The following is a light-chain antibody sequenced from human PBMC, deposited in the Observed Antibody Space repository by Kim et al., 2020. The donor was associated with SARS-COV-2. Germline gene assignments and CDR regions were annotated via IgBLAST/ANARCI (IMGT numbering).Light chain of an antibody. V-gene: IGLV1-47*01. Sequence: GQRVTISCSGSSSNIGSNYVYWYKQLPGTAPKLLIYQNNQRSSGVPDRFSGSKSGTSASLAISALRSEDEADYYCGAWDDALSAWLFGGGTQLTVL. CDR1: SSNIGSNY. J-gene: IGLJ3*02. CDR2: QNN. CDR3: GAWDDALSAWL.